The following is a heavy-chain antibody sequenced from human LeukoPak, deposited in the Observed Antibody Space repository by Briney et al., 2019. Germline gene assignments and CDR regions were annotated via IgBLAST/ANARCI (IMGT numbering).Heavy chain of an antibody. V-gene: IGHV3-23*01. CDR3: TKLAVTTRDY. CDR2: ISDGGDST. Sequence: GGSLRLSCAASGFTFSSYAMNWVRQAPGKGLEWVSTISDGGDSTYYADSVKGRFTISRDNSKNTLYLQINSLRAEDTAVYYCTKLAVTTRDYWGQGTLVTVSS. J-gene: IGHJ4*02. CDR1: GFTFSSYA. D-gene: IGHD4-17*01.